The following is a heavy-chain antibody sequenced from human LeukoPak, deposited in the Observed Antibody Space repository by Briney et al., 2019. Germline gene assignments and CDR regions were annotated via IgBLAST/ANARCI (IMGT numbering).Heavy chain of an antibody. CDR1: GFTFSSYW. CDR2: INQDGSEK. J-gene: IGHJ4*02. CDR3: AKDAGYGDPLQFLDY. V-gene: IGHV3-7*03. Sequence: GGSLRLSCAASGFTFSSYWMNWVRQAPGKGLEWVANINQDGSEKYFVDSVKGRFTISRDNAKNSLFLQMNSLRAEDTALYYCAKDAGYGDPLQFLDYWGQGTLVTVSS. D-gene: IGHD4-17*01.